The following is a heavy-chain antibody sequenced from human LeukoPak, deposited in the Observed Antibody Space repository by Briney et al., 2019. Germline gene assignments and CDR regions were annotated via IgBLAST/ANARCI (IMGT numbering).Heavy chain of an antibody. J-gene: IGHJ4*02. CDR3: ARDRRKVGATNYFDY. CDR2: IYYSGST. V-gene: IGHV4-59*02. CDR1: DGSVSSYY. D-gene: IGHD1-26*01. Sequence: SETLSLTCSVSDGSVSSYYWSWIRQPPGKGLEWIGYIYYSGSTNYNPSLKSRVTISVDTSKNQFSLKLSSVTAADTAVYYCARDRRKVGATNYFDYWGQGTLVTVSS.